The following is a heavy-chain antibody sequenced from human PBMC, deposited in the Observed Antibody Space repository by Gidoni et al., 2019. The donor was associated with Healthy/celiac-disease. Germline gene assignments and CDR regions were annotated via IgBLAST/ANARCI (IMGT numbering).Heavy chain of an antibody. CDR1: GGSISSSNW. V-gene: IGHV4-4*02. D-gene: IGHD4-17*01. Sequence: QVQLQESGPGLVKPSGTLSLTCAVSGGSISSSNWWSWVRQPPGKGLEWIGEIYPSGSTNYNPSLNSRVTISVDKSKNQFSLKLSAVTAADTAVYYCARRTTVVTTIYYYYMDVWGKGTTVTVSS. CDR2: IYPSGST. CDR3: ARRTTVVTTIYYYYMDV. J-gene: IGHJ6*03.